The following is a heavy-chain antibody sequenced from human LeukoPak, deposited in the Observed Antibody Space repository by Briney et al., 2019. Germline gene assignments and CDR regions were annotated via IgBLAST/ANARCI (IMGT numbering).Heavy chain of an antibody. CDR3: AHRKATSWAHDY. Sequence: PGGSLRLSCAASGVTFSSYAMSWVRQAPGKGLEWVAAISGSGGSTYYADSVKGGFTISRDNSKNTLNLQMNSLRAEDTAVYYCAHRKATSWAHDYWGQGTLVTVSS. CDR1: GVTFSSYA. D-gene: IGHD2-2*01. V-gene: IGHV3-23*01. CDR2: ISGSGGST. J-gene: IGHJ4*02.